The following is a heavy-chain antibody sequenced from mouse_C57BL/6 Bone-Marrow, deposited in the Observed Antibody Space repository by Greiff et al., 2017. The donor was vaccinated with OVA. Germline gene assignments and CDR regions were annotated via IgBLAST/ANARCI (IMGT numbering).Heavy chain of an antibody. D-gene: IGHD4-1*01. V-gene: IGHV5-6*01. CDR3: ARHKTGTAYYFDY. J-gene: IGHJ2*01. Sequence: EVMLVESGGDLVKPGGSLKLSCAASGFTFSSYGMSWVRQTPDKRLAWVATISSGGSYTYYPDSVKGRFTISRDNAKNTLYLQMSSLKSEDTAMYYCARHKTGTAYYFDYWGQGTTLTVSS. CDR1: GFTFSSYG. CDR2: ISSGGSYT.